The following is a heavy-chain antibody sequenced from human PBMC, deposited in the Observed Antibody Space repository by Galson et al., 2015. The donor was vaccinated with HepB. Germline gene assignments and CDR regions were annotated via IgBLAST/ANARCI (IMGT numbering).Heavy chain of an antibody. CDR1: GFTFDDYA. Sequence: SLRLSCAASGFTFDDYAMHWVRQAPGKGLEWVSGISWNSGSIGYADSVKGRLTISRDKSKNTLSLQMNGLTAVDTAVYYCVRDRGVGLVPRDIYYYGMDVWGQGTTVTVSS. CDR2: ISWNSGSI. CDR3: VRDRGVGLVPRDIYYYGMDV. D-gene: IGHD6-19*01. J-gene: IGHJ6*02. V-gene: IGHV3-9*01.